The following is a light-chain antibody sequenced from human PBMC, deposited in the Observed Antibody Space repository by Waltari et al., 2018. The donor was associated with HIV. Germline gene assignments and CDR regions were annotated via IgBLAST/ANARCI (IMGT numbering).Light chain of an antibody. CDR3: TGWDASLSEYV. Sequence: QSVLTQPPSASGPPGPRVTISCSGSYSNSGSDNVYWYHHLPGTAPKLLIYKNIQQPSGVPDRFSGSKAGASAYLAISGLRSEDEADYYCTGWDASLSEYVFGPGTRVTV. CDR2: KNI. CDR1: YSNSGSDN. J-gene: IGLJ1*01. V-gene: IGLV1-47*01.